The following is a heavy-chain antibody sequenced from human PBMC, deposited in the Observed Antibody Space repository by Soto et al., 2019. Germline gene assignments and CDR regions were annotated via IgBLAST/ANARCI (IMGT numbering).Heavy chain of an antibody. CDR2: IFYSGST. V-gene: IGHV4-59*08. CDR1: GGSISSYY. J-gene: IGHJ3*02. CDR3: ARRYGRGFDI. D-gene: IGHD4-17*01. Sequence: QVQLQESGPGLVKPSETLSLTCTVSGGSISSYYWSWIRQPPGKGLEWIGYIFYSGSTDYNPSLKSRFTISVDTSKNQFSPKLSSVTAADTAVYYCARRYGRGFDIWGQGTMVTVSS.